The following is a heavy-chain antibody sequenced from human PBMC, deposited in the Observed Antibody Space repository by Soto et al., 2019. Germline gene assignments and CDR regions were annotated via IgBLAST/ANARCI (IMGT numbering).Heavy chain of an antibody. Sequence: QVQLQQWGAGLLKPSETLSLTCAVYGGSFSGYYWSWIRQPPGKGLEWIGEINHSGSTNYNPSHKSRVTISVDTSKNQFSLKLSSVTAADTAVYYCARGIRSSSNWFDPWGQGTLVTVSS. J-gene: IGHJ5*02. CDR3: ARGIRSSSNWFDP. CDR1: GGSFSGYY. D-gene: IGHD6-13*01. V-gene: IGHV4-34*01. CDR2: INHSGST.